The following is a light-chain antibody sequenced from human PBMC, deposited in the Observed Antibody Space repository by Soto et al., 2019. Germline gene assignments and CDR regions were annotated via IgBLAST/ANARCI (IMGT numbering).Light chain of an antibody. V-gene: IGKV1-5*01. CDR3: QQCYMGWT. J-gene: IGKJ1*01. CDR2: DAS. Sequence: DIQITQSPSTLSASVGDRVTITCRASQSISRFLAWYQHPPGKAPKLLIYDASTSESGVPSRFSGTGSGTEFTISITSLQPEDFGTYYCQQCYMGWTFGQGTKVDIK. CDR1: QSISRF.